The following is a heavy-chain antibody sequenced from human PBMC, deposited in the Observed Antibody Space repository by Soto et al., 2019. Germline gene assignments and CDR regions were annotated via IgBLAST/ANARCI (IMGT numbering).Heavy chain of an antibody. J-gene: IGHJ4*02. V-gene: IGHV4-30-4*01. CDR2: IYYTGNT. CDR3: ARATYDSSTYYLDY. Sequence: QVQLQESGPGLVKPSQTLSLTCTVSGASISGGDYYWTWIRQPPGKDLEWIGSIYYTGNTYSNPSLESRLSISVDPSNNQFALRLTSATAPDTAIYYCARATYDSSTYYLDYWGQGTLVTVSS. CDR1: GASISGGDYY. D-gene: IGHD3-22*01.